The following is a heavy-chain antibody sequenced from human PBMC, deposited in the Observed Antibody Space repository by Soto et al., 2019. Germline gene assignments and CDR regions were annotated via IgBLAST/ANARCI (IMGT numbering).Heavy chain of an antibody. CDR2: IYYSGST. CDR1: GGSISSSSYY. J-gene: IGHJ2*01. Sequence: SETLSLTCTVSGGSISSSSYYWGWIRQPPGKGLEWIGSIYYSGSTYYNPSLKSRVTTSVDTSKNQFSLKLSSVTAADTAVYYCARQFSSGWSSGWYFDLSGRGTLVTVSS. D-gene: IGHD6-19*01. V-gene: IGHV4-39*01. CDR3: ARQFSSGWSSGWYFDL.